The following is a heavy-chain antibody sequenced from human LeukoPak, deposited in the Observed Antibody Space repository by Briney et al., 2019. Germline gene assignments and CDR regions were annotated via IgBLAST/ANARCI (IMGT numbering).Heavy chain of an antibody. CDR3: ATRNYDFWSGYYPFDP. Sequence: ASVKVSCKVSGYTLTELSMHWVRQAPGKGLEWMGGFDPEDGETIYAQKFQGRVTMTEDTSTDTAYMELSSPRSEDTAVYYCATRNYDFWSGYYPFDPWGQGTLVTVSS. J-gene: IGHJ5*02. D-gene: IGHD3-3*01. CDR2: FDPEDGET. CDR1: GYTLTELS. V-gene: IGHV1-24*01.